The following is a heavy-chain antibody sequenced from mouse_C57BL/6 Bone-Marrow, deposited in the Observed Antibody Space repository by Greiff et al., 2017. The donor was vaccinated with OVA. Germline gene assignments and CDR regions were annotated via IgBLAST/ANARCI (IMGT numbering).Heavy chain of an antibody. CDR2: IDPENGDT. D-gene: IGHD1-1*01. CDR3: TTYLYYNAPRCDV. Sequence: VQLKQSGAELVRPGASVKLSCTASGFNIKDDYMPWVKQRPEQGLEWIGWIDPENGDTEYASKFQGQATISAATSSNTAYLQLSSLTSEDTAVYYCTTYLYYNAPRCDVWGTGTTVTVSS. V-gene: IGHV14-4*01. CDR1: GFNIKDDY. J-gene: IGHJ1*03.